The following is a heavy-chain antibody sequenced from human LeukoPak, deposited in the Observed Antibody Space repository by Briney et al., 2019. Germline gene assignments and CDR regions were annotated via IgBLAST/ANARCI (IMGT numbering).Heavy chain of an antibody. Sequence: GASVKVSCKASGGTFSSYAISWVRQAPGQGLEWMGGIIPIFGTANYAQKFQGRVTITADKSTSTAYMELSSLRSEDTAVYYCARAMVPPSYGSGSYYKAFYYYYYMDVWGKGTTVTVSS. D-gene: IGHD3-10*01. CDR1: GGTFSSYA. J-gene: IGHJ6*03. V-gene: IGHV1-69*06. CDR2: IIPIFGTA. CDR3: ARAMVPPSYGSGSYYKAFYYYYYMDV.